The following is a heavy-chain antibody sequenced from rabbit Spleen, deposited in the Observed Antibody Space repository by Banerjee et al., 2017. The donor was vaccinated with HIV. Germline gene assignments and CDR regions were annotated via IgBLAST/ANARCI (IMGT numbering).Heavy chain of an antibody. CDR2: IYAGSSGTT. CDR3: AKSDAGGSWSLDL. J-gene: IGHJ3*01. Sequence: QEQLEESGGDLVKPGASLTLTCTASRFSFSKSYWICWVRQAPGKGLEWIACIYAGSSGTTYYASWAKDRFTISITSSTTVTLQMTSLTAADTATYFCAKSDAGGSWSLDLWGPGTLVTVS. V-gene: IGHV1S45*01. D-gene: IGHD8-1*01. CDR1: RFSFSKSYW.